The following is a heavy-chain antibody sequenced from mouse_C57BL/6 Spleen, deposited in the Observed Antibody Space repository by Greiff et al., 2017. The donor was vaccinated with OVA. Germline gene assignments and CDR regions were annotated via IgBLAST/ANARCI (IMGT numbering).Heavy chain of an antibody. D-gene: IGHD2-3*01. CDR3: TRVYDGYYYYYVMDY. V-gene: IGHV5-9-1*02. CDR1: GFTFSSYA. Sequence: EVKLMESGEGLVKPGGSLKLSCAASGFTFSSYAMSWVRQTPEKRLEWVAYISSGGDYIYYADTVKGRFTISRDNARNTLYLQMSSLKSEDTAMYYCTRVYDGYYYYYVMDYWGQGTSVTVSS. J-gene: IGHJ4*01. CDR2: ISSGGDYI.